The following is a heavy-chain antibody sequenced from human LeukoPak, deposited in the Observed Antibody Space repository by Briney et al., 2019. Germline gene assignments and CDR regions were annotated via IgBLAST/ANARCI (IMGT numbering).Heavy chain of an antibody. CDR2: IYSGGST. CDR3: ARVGYCSSTSCYDYYYYGMDV. J-gene: IGHJ6*02. D-gene: IGHD2-2*01. Sequence: GGSLRLSCAVSGFTVSSNHMSWVRQAPGKGLGWVSVIYSGGSTYYADSVKGRSTISRDNSKNTLYLQMNSLRAEDTAVYYCARVGYCSSTSCYDYYYYGMDVWGQGTTVTVSS. CDR1: GFTVSSNH. V-gene: IGHV3-53*01.